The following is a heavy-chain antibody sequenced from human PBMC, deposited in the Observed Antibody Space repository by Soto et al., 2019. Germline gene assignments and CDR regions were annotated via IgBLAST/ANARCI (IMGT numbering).Heavy chain of an antibody. V-gene: IGHV4-31*03. Sequence: QVQLQESGPGLVKPSQTLSLTCTVPGGSISSGDYYWSWIRQHPGKGLEWIGYIYYSGSTYYNPSLKSRVTISVDSSENQFSLKLSSVTAADTAVYYCARWPQLKPRFDYWGQGTLVTVSS. CDR3: ARWPQLKPRFDY. J-gene: IGHJ4*02. D-gene: IGHD1-1*01. CDR1: GGSISSGDYY. CDR2: IYYSGST.